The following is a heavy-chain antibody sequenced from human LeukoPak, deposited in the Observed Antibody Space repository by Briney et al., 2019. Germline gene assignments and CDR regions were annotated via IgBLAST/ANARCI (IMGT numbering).Heavy chain of an antibody. CDR1: GIIFSSDA. CDR3: IRSRSGSYGYFDY. Sequence: GGSLRLSCAASGIIFSSDAMTWVRQAPGKGLEWVSSINGGTTLYAASVEGRFTISRDNAKNTVYLQMNSLRAEDTAVYYCIRSRSGSYGYFDYWGQGTLVTVSS. J-gene: IGHJ4*02. CDR2: INGGTT. V-gene: IGHV3-23*01. D-gene: IGHD3-10*01.